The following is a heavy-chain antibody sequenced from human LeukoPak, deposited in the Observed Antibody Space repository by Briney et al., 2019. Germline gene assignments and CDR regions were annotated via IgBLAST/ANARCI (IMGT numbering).Heavy chain of an antibody. Sequence: PGGSLRLSCAASRFTFGSFDMRWVRQAPGKGLEWVTFIRFDGSNKYYADSVKGRFTISRDNSKNTLYLQMSSLRPEDTAVYYCARQIGVSIDYWGQGTLVTVSS. J-gene: IGHJ4*02. CDR1: RFTFGSFD. CDR3: ARQIGVSIDY. CDR2: IRFDGSNK. D-gene: IGHD5/OR15-5a*01. V-gene: IGHV3-30*02.